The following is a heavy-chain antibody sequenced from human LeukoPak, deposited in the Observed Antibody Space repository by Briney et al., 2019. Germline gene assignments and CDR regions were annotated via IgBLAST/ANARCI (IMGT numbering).Heavy chain of an antibody. CDR1: GFTFRNYS. J-gene: IGHJ4*02. Sequence: PGGSLRLSCAASGFTFRNYSMNWVRQAPGRRLEWVSYISSSGSTIYYADSVKGRFTISRDNAKNSLSLQMNSLGAEDTAVYYCARDGYGFGDYDSYFDYWGQGTLVTVSS. CDR2: ISSSGSTI. CDR3: ARDGYGFGDYDSYFDY. D-gene: IGHD4-17*01. V-gene: IGHV3-48*01.